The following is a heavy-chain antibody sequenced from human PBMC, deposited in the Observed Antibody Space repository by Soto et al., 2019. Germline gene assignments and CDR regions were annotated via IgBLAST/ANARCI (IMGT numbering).Heavy chain of an antibody. J-gene: IGHJ5*02. CDR2: INHSGST. CDR1: GGSISGYY. CDR3: ATSNWFDP. V-gene: IGHV4-34*01. Sequence: PSETLSLTCAVYGGSISGYYWSWIRQPPGKGLEWIGEINHSGSTYYNPSLKSRVTISVDTSKNQFSLKLSSVTAADTAVYYCATSNWFDPWGQGTLVPVSS.